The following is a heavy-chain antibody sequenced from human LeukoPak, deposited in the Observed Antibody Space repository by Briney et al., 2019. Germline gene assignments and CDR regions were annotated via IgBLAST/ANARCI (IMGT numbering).Heavy chain of an antibody. J-gene: IGHJ4*02. CDR2: ISGSGGST. CDR3: AKDWTVTTPPDY. Sequence: GGSLRLSCAASGFTFSSYAMSWVRQAPGKGLEWVSVISGSGGSTYYGDSVKGRFTISRDNSKNTLFLQMNSLRAEDTAVYYCAKDWTVTTPPDYWGQGTLVTVSS. V-gene: IGHV3-23*01. CDR1: GFTFSSYA. D-gene: IGHD4-17*01.